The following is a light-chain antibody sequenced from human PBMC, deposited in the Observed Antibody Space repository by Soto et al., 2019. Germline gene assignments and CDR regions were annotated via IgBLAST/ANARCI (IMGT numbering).Light chain of an antibody. CDR1: QSVSSW. CDR3: QQHSNWLMYT. J-gene: IGKJ2*01. Sequence: EIVLTQSPATLSLSPGERATLSCSASQSVSSWLAWYQQKPGQAPRLLIYDASNRSTGIPSRFTASGSGTDFTLPISSIEPEDFSVYHCQQHSNWLMYTFCQGTKLEIK. CDR2: DAS. V-gene: IGKV3-11*01.